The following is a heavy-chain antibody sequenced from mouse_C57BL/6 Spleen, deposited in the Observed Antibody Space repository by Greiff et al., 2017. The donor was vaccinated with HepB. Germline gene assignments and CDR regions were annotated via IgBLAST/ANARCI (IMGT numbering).Heavy chain of an antibody. CDR1: GYAFSSSW. J-gene: IGHJ3*01. Sequence: VQLQQSGPELVKPGASVKISCKASGYAFSSSWMNWVKQRPGKGLEWIGRIYPGDGDTNYNGKFKGKATLTADKSSSTAYMQLSSLTSEDSAVYFCARDDGSSYGAYWGQGTLGTVSA. V-gene: IGHV1-82*01. CDR2: IYPGDGDT. CDR3: ARDDGSSYGAY. D-gene: IGHD1-1*01.